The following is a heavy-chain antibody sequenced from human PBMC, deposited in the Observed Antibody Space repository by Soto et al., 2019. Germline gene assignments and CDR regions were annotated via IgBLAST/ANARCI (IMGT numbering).Heavy chain of an antibody. CDR2: ISGSGGST. J-gene: IGHJ4*02. V-gene: IGHV3-23*01. CDR3: AFVGRRYFDWVVVD. D-gene: IGHD3-9*01. Sequence: GGSLRLSCAASGFTFSSYAMSWVRQAPGKGLEWVSAISGSGGSTYYADSVKGRFTISRDNSKNTLYLQMNSLRAEDTAVYYCAFVGRRYFDWVVVDWGQGTLVTVFS. CDR1: GFTFSSYA.